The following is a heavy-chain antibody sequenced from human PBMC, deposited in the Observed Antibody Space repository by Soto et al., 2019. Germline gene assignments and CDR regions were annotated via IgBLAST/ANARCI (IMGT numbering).Heavy chain of an antibody. CDR3: ASRTTDGDYYYYYYMDV. D-gene: IGHD4-17*01. J-gene: IGHJ6*03. Sequence: GGSLSLSCAASGFTFSSYSMNWVRQAPGKGLEWVSYISSSSSTIYYADSVKGRFTISRDNAKNSLYLQMNSLRAEDTAVYYCASRTTDGDYYYYYYMDVWGKGTTVTVSS. CDR2: ISSSSSTI. V-gene: IGHV3-48*01. CDR1: GFTFSSYS.